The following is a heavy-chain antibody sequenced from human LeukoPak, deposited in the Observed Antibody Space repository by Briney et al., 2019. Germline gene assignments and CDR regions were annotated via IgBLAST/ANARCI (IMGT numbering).Heavy chain of an antibody. D-gene: IGHD4-17*01. CDR1: GFTFSSYS. CDR2: ISSSSSYI. CDR3: ARKDYGDYGTGWFDP. V-gene: IGHV3-21*01. J-gene: IGHJ5*02. Sequence: GTSLRLSCAASGFTFSSYSMNWVRQAPGKGLEWVSSISSSSSYIYYADSVKGRFTISRDNAKNSLYLQMNSLRAEDTAVYYCARKDYGDYGTGWFDPWGQGTLVTVSS.